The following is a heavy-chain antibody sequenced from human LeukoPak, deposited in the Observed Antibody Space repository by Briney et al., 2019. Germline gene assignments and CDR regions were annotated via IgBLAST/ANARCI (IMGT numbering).Heavy chain of an antibody. J-gene: IGHJ4*02. V-gene: IGHV4-38-2*02. CDR3: TREANWNYGY. D-gene: IGHD1-7*01. Sequence: SETLSLTCTVSGYSISSGYYWGWIRQPPGKGLEWIGGIHHSGSTYYNPSLKSRVTISEDTSKNQFSLKLNSVTAADTAAYFCTREANWNYGYWGQGTLVTVSS. CDR2: IHHSGST. CDR1: GYSISSGYY.